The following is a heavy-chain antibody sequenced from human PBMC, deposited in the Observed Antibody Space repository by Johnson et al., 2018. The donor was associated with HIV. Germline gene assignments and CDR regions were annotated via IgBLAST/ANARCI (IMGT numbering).Heavy chain of an antibody. CDR2: IYSGGST. CDR1: GFTVSSNY. J-gene: IGHJ3*02. CDR3: ARGVKQQLSVVDAFGI. D-gene: IGHD6-13*01. V-gene: IGHV3-66*01. Sequence: VQLVESGGGLVQPGGSLRLSCAASGFTVSSNYMSWVRQAPGKGLEWVSVIYSGGSTYYADSVKGRFTISRDNSKNTLYLQMNSLRVEDTAAHYWARGVKQQLSVVDAFGIWGQGTMVTVSS.